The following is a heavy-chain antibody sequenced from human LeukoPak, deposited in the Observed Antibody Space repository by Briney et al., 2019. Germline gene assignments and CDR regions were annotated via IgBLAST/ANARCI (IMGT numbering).Heavy chain of an antibody. J-gene: IGHJ5*02. D-gene: IGHD3-9*01. Sequence: SETLSLTCTVSGGSISSYYWSWIRQPPGKGLEWIGYIYYSGSTNYNPSLKSRVTISVDTSKNQFSLNLRSVTAADTAVYYCAKNGQTGFSFDPWGQGTLVTVSS. CDR2: IYYSGST. CDR1: GGSISSYY. CDR3: AKNGQTGFSFDP. V-gene: IGHV4-59*12.